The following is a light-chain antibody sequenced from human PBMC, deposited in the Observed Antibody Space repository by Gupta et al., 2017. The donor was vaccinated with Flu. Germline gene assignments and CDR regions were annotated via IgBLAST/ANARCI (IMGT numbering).Light chain of an antibody. J-gene: IGKJ3*01. CDR1: QSISTW. Sequence: DVQMTQSPSTLSASVGDRVTITCRASQSISTWLAWYQQKAGQAPKLLIYKTSTLESGVPSRFSGSGSGTEFTLTISSLQPDDFATYYCQNYNGYPTFGPGTKVDIK. CDR2: KTS. CDR3: QNYNGYPT. V-gene: IGKV1-5*03.